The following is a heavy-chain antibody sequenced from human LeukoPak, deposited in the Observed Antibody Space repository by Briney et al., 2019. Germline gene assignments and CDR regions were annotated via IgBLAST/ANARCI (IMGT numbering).Heavy chain of an antibody. J-gene: IGHJ2*01. CDR1: GGSISSYD. V-gene: IGHV4-34*01. D-gene: IGHD6-13*01. Sequence: SETLSLTCTVSGGSISSYDWSWIRQPPGKGLEWIGEINHSGSTNYNPSLKSRVTISVDTSKNQFSLKLSSVTAADTAVYYCARRGGYWSSSWSSRWNWYFDLWGRGTLVTVSS. CDR2: INHSGST. CDR3: ARRGGYWSSSWSSRWNWYFDL.